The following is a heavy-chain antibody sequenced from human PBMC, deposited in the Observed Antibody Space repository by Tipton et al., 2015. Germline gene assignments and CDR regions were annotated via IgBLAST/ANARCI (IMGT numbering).Heavy chain of an antibody. CDR1: GGSISSNTYF. CDR2: IDYSGTT. D-gene: IGHD5-24*01. Sequence: TLSLTCNVSGGSISSNTYFWAWIRQPPGKGLEWIGDIDYSGTTYYNLSLKSRVTISVDTSKNQFSLKVRSVTATDTAVYYCARLPNADRRVDMATWGQGILVSVSS. V-gene: IGHV4-39*01. J-gene: IGHJ5*02. CDR3: ARLPNADRRVDMAT.